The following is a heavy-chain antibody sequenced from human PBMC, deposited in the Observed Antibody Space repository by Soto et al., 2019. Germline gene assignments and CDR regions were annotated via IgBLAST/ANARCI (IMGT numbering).Heavy chain of an antibody. CDR1: GFTFSSDA. J-gene: IGHJ4*02. Sequence: EVQLLESGGGLVQPGGSLRLSCAASGFTFSSDAMSWVRQAPGKGLEWLSAISGGTSSTYYADSVKGRFTISRDNSKNTLYLQMNSLRAEDTAVYYCAKERWAAAGTPTLDYWGQGTLVTVSS. D-gene: IGHD6-13*01. CDR2: ISGGTSST. V-gene: IGHV3-23*01. CDR3: AKERWAAAGTPTLDY.